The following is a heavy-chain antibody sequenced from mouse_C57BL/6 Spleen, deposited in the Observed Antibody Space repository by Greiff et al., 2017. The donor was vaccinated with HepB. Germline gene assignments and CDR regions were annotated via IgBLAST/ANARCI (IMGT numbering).Heavy chain of an antibody. CDR3: ARLGTTEYFDY. Sequence: QVHLKQPGAELVKPGASVKLSCKASGYTFTSYWMQWVKQRPGQGLEWIGEIDPSDSYTNYNQKFKGKATLTVDTSSSTAYMQLSSLTSEDSAVYYCARLGTTEYFDYWGQGTTLTVSS. CDR2: IDPSDSYT. J-gene: IGHJ2*01. V-gene: IGHV1-50*01. CDR1: GYTFTSYW. D-gene: IGHD1-1*01.